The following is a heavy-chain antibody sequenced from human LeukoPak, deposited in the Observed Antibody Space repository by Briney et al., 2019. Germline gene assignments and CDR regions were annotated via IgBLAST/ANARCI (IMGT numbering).Heavy chain of an antibody. Sequence: GGSLRLSCAASGFIVSSNYMSWIRQAPGKGLEWVSYISSSSSFTNYADSVKGRFTISRDNAKTSLYLQMNSLRAEDTAVYYCARDRYSSSWFDIWGQGTKVTVSS. CDR3: ARDRYSSSWFDI. J-gene: IGHJ3*02. V-gene: IGHV3-11*05. CDR2: ISSSSSFT. CDR1: GFIVSSNY. D-gene: IGHD6-13*01.